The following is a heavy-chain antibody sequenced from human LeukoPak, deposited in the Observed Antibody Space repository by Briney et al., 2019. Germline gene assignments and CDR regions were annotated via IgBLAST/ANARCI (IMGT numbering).Heavy chain of an antibody. V-gene: IGHV3-11*06. CDR2: ISSSSSYI. CDR3: ARDRVLNYFDY. CDR1: GFTFSDYY. Sequence: PGGSLRLSCAASGFTFSDYYMSWIRQAPGKGLEWVSSISSSSSYIYYADSVKGRFTISRDNAKNSLYLQMNSLRAEDTAVYYCARDRVLNYFDYWGQGTLVTVSS. J-gene: IGHJ4*02.